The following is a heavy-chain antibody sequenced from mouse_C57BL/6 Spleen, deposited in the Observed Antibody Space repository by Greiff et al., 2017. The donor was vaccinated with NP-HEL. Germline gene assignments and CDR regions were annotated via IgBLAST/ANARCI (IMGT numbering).Heavy chain of an antibody. D-gene: IGHD1-1*01. Sequence: QVQLKESGPGLVAPSQSLSITCTVSGFSLTSYGVHWVRQPPGKGLEWLVVIWSDGSTTYNSALKSRLSISKDNSKSQVFLKMNSLQTDDTAMYYCARQYGDYYGSSYTFAYWGQGTLVTVSA. CDR1: GFSLTSYG. CDR3: ARQYGDYYGSSYTFAY. J-gene: IGHJ3*01. V-gene: IGHV2-6-1*01. CDR2: IWSDGST.